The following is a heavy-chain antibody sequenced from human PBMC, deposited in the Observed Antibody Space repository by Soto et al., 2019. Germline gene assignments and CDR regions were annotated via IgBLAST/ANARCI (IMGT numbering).Heavy chain of an antibody. CDR1: GLTFRSYG. D-gene: IGHD3-3*01. Sequence: SLRLSCAASGLTFRSYGMHWVRQAPGKRLEWVTIISYDGSNKYYADSVKGRFTISRDNSKNTLYLQMNSLRAEDTAVYYCAKDSFVYWSGYRRSGYYYYGMDVWGQGTTVTVSS. V-gene: IGHV3-30*18. J-gene: IGHJ6*02. CDR2: ISYDGSNK. CDR3: AKDSFVYWSGYRRSGYYYYGMDV.